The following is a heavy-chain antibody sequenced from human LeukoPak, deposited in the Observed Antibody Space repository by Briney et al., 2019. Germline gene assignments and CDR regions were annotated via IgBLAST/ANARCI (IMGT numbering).Heavy chain of an antibody. D-gene: IGHD1-26*01. Sequence: KTGGSLRLSCAASGFTFSNAWMSWVRQAPGKGLEWVGRIKSKTDGGTTDYAAPVKGRFTISRDDSENTLYLQMNSLKTEDTAVYYCTTYRIVGATRSEYWGQGTLVTVSS. CDR1: GFTFSNAW. V-gene: IGHV3-15*01. CDR3: TTYRIVGATRSEY. J-gene: IGHJ4*02. CDR2: IKSKTDGGTT.